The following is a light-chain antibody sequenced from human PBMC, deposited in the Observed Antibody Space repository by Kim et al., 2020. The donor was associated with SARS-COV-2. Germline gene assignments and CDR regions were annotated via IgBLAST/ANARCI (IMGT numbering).Light chain of an antibody. Sequence: VSVAPGKTARITWGGNNIGSKSVHWYQQKPGQAPVLVIYYDNDRPSGIPERFSGSNSGNTATLTISRVEAGDEADYYCQVWDSSTVFGGGTQLTVL. CDR2: YDN. CDR3: QVWDSSTV. CDR1: NIGSKS. J-gene: IGLJ2*01. V-gene: IGLV3-21*04.